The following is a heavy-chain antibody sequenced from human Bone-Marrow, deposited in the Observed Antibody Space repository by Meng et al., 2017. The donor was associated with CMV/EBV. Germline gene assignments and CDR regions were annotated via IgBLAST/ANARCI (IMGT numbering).Heavy chain of an antibody. D-gene: IGHD1-26*01. CDR2: IKQDGSEK. CDR1: GFTFSSYW. CDR3: ARDGINPQGFDP. Sequence: GESLKISCAASGFTFSSYWMSWVRQAPGKGLEWVANIKQDGSEKYYVDSVKGRVTISRDNSKNMLFLQMNSLRPEDTAVYYCARDGINPQGFDPWGQGTLVTVSS. V-gene: IGHV3-7*01. J-gene: IGHJ5*02.